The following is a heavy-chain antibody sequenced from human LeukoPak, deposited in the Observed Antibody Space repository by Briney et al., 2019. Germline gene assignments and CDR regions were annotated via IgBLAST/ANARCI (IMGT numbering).Heavy chain of an antibody. CDR2: IIPIFGTA. Sequence: GASVKLSCKASGGTFSSYAISWVRQAPGQGLEWMGRIIPIFGTANYAQKFQGRVTITTDESTSTAYMELSSLRSEDTAVYYCARGRDAYCSAGSCCVSYWFGPWGQGTLVTVSS. J-gene: IGHJ5*02. CDR3: ARGRDAYCSAGSCCVSYWFGP. D-gene: IGHD2-15*01. CDR1: GGTFSSYA. V-gene: IGHV1-69*05.